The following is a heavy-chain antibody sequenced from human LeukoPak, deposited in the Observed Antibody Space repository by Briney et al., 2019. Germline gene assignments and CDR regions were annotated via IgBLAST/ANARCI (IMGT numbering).Heavy chain of an antibody. CDR3: AKDLSGSFDP. CDR1: GFTFTNYG. V-gene: IGHV3-30*18. D-gene: IGHD5-12*01. J-gene: IGHJ5*02. Sequence: GGSLRLSCAASGFTFTNYGMHWVRQAPGKGLEWVALITYDGYYKYYSDSVKGRFTISSDTSKNTLYLQMNSLRAEDTAVYYCAKDLSGSFDPWGQGTLVTVSS. CDR2: ITYDGYYK.